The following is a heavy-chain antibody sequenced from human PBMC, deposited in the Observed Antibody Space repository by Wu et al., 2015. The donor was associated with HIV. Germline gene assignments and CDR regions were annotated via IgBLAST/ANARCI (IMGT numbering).Heavy chain of an antibody. CDR2: ISAYNGNT. V-gene: IGHV1-18*01. J-gene: IGHJ4*02. Sequence: QVQLVQSGAEVKKPGASVKVSCKASGYTFTSYGISWVRQAPGQGLEWMGWISAYNGNTNYAQKLQGRVTMTTDTSTSTAYMELSSLRSEDTAVYYCASSGYSGYDWAWYFDYVGPGNAWSPSPQ. D-gene: IGHD5-12*01. CDR3: ASSGYSGYDWAWYFDY. CDR1: GYTFTSYG.